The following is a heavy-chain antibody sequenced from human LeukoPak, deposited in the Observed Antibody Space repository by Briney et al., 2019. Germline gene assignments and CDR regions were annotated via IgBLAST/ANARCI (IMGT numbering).Heavy chain of an antibody. J-gene: IGHJ4*02. CDR3: AKDRGFGELLLDY. CDR2: IRYDGSNK. D-gene: IGHD3-10*01. CDR1: EFTFSSYG. Sequence: GGSLRLSCAASEFTFSSYGMHWVRQAPGKGLEWVAFIRYDGSNKYYADSVKGRFTISRDNSKNTLYLQMNSLRAEDTAVYYCAKDRGFGELLLDYWGQGTLVTVSS. V-gene: IGHV3-30*02.